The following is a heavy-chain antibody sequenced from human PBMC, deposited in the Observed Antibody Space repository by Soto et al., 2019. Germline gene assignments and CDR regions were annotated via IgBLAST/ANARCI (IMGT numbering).Heavy chain of an antibody. CDR3: ARLYCRGGSCYSGDAFDI. CDR2: ISTSTSYI. D-gene: IGHD2-15*01. Sequence: PGGSLILSCAASGFTFSSYGMNWVRQAPGKGLEWVSSISTSTSYIYYADSVKGRFTISRDNAKNSVYLQMNSLRAEDTAVYYCARLYCRGGSCYSGDAFDIWGQGTMVTVSS. CDR1: GFTFSSYG. V-gene: IGHV3-21*01. J-gene: IGHJ3*02.